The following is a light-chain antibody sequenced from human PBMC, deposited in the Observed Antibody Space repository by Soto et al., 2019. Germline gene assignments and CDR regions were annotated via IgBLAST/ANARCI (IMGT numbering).Light chain of an antibody. V-gene: IGLV2-14*01. CDR3: SSYTSSSTLVV. Sequence: QSALTQPASVSGSPGQSITISCTGNSSDVGGYNYVSWYQQHPGKAPKLMIYDVSNRPSGVSNRFSGSKSGNTASLTISGLQAEDEADDYCSSYTSSSTLVVFGGGTKLTVL. CDR2: DVS. J-gene: IGLJ2*01. CDR1: SSDVGGYNY.